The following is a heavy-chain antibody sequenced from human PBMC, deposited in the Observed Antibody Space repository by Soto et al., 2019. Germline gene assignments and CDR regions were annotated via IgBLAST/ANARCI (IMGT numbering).Heavy chain of an antibody. CDR3: VRWNGFGDS. CDR1: GYTFTDFD. J-gene: IGHJ4*02. V-gene: IGHV1-8*02. D-gene: IGHD1-1*01. Sequence: ASVRVSCKASGYTFTDFDINWVRQAPGQGLEWMGWMNPNTGNTRYAQKFQGRLTISREYSTNTVYLQMDSLGAEDTAVYYCVRWNGFGDSWGQGTLVTVSS. CDR2: MNPNTGNT.